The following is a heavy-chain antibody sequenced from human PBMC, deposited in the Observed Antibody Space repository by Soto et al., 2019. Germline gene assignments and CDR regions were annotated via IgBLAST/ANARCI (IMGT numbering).Heavy chain of an antibody. CDR1: GGSISSYY. J-gene: IGHJ4*02. V-gene: IGHV4-59*08. D-gene: IGHD3-10*01. CDR3: VRGVRGEGDY. CDR2: IYYSGST. Sequence: SETLSLTCTVSGGSISSYYWSWIRQPPGKGLEWIGYIYYSGSTNYNPSLKSRVTISVDTSKNQFSLKLSSVTAADTAVYYCVRGVRGEGDYWGQGTLVTVSS.